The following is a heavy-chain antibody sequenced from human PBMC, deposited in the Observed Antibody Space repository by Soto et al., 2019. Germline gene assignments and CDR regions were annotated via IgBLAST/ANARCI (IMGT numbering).Heavy chain of an antibody. Sequence: GASVKVSCKASGSTFTSYYMHWVRQAPGQGLEWMGIINPSGGSTSYAQKFQGRVTMTRDTSTSTVYMELSSLRSEDTAVYYCARARLWLGESTNYYFDYWAQGTLVTVSS. J-gene: IGHJ4*02. CDR2: INPSGGST. D-gene: IGHD3-10*01. CDR3: ARARLWLGESTNYYFDY. CDR1: GSTFTSYY. V-gene: IGHV1-46*01.